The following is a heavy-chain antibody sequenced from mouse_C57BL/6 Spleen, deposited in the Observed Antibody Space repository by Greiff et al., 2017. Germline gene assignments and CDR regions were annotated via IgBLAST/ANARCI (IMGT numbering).Heavy chain of an antibody. CDR1: GYTFTSYG. V-gene: IGHV1-81*01. Sequence: VQLQQSGAELARPGASVKLSCKASGYTFTSYGISWVKQRTGQGLEWIGEIYPRSGNTYYNEKFKGKATLTADKSSSTAYMELRSLTSEDSAVYFWARSIYNNGSSYFYAMDYWGQGTSVTVSS. CDR3: ARSIYNNGSSYFYAMDY. CDR2: IYPRSGNT. J-gene: IGHJ4*01. D-gene: IGHD1-1*01.